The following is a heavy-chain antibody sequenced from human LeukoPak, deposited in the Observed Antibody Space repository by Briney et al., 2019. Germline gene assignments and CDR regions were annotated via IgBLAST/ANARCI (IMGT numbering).Heavy chain of an antibody. CDR1: GFTFSSYA. J-gene: IGHJ4*02. D-gene: IGHD6-6*01. CDR2: ISSNGGST. V-gene: IGHV3-64*01. Sequence: GGSLRLSCAASGFTFSSYAMHWVRQAPGKGLEYVSAISSNGGSTYYANSVKGRFTISRDNSKNTLYLQMGSLRAEDMAVYYCARSSYSSSNNFDYWGQGTLVTVSS. CDR3: ARSSYSSSNNFDY.